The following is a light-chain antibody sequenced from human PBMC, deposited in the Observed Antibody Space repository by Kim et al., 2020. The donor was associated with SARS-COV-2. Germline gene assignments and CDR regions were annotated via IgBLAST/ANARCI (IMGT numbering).Light chain of an antibody. V-gene: IGKV3-15*01. Sequence: YPGERATPSCRATQTFGTNLAWYQQKPGQAPRLLIYRTSTRATGVPARFSGSGSGTEFTLTISSLQSDDFATYYCQQYNNWPLPCTFGQGTKLE. CDR2: RTS. CDR1: QTFGTN. J-gene: IGKJ2*02. CDR3: QQYNNWPLPCT.